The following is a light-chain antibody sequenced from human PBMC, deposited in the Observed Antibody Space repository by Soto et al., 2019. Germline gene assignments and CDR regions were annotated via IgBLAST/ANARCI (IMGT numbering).Light chain of an antibody. CDR3: QQLNNYPRALT. Sequence: DIQLTQSPSFLSASVGDRVTITCRASQAISNNLAWYQHNPGKPPKLLIYGASTLQSVVPSRFSVSGSGTEFTLTISSLQPEDFATYYCQQLNNYPRALTFGGGTKVEIE. V-gene: IGKV1-9*01. CDR1: QAISNN. CDR2: GAS. J-gene: IGKJ4*01.